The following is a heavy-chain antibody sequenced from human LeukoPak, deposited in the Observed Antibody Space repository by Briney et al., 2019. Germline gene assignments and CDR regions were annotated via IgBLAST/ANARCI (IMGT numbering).Heavy chain of an antibody. J-gene: IGHJ4*02. Sequence: SVKVSCKASGGTFSSYAISWVRQAPGQGLEWMGGIIPIFGTANYAQKFQGRVTITADKSTSTAYMELSILRSEDTAVYYCARGDSSGFVDYWGQGTLVTVSS. CDR1: GGTFSSYA. CDR2: IIPIFGTA. D-gene: IGHD3-22*01. V-gene: IGHV1-69*06. CDR3: ARGDSSGFVDY.